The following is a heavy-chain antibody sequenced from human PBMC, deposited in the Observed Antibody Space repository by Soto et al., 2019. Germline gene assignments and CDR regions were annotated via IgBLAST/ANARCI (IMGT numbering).Heavy chain of an antibody. Sequence: GGSLRLSCAASGFTFSSYAMHWVRRAPGKGLEWVAVISYDGSNKYCADSVKGRFTISRDNSKDTMYLQMNSLRAEDTAVYYCARDGPSIAARPGPDYYYDGMDVWGQGTTVTVSS. CDR2: ISYDGSNK. J-gene: IGHJ6*02. CDR1: GFTFSSYA. V-gene: IGHV3-30*04. CDR3: ARDGPSIAARPGPDYYYDGMDV. D-gene: IGHD6-6*01.